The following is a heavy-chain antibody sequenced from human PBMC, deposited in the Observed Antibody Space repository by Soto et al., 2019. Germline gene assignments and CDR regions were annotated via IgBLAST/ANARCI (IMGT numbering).Heavy chain of an antibody. D-gene: IGHD1-26*01. CDR3: AKDRGGSYYVGYYYYGMDV. J-gene: IGHJ6*02. Sequence: PGGVPRLSCAASGFTFSSYGMHWVRQAPGKGLEWVAVISYDGSNKYYADSVKGRFTISRDNSKNTLYLQMNSLRAEDTAVYYCAKDRGGSYYVGYYYYGMDVWGQGTTVTVSS. CDR1: GFTFSSYG. V-gene: IGHV3-30*18. CDR2: ISYDGSNK.